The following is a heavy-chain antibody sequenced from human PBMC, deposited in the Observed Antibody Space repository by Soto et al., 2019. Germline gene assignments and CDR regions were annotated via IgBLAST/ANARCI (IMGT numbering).Heavy chain of an antibody. V-gene: IGHV3-30*18. CDR3: AKTHFDWLLESGAAFDI. J-gene: IGHJ3*02. CDR2: ISYDGSNK. D-gene: IGHD3-9*01. CDR1: GFTFSSYD. Sequence: SLRLSCAASGFTFSSYDMHWVRQAPGKGLEWVAVISYDGSNKYYADSVKGRFTISRDNSKNTLYLQMNSLRAEDTAVYYCAKTHFDWLLESGAAFDIWGQGTMVTVSS.